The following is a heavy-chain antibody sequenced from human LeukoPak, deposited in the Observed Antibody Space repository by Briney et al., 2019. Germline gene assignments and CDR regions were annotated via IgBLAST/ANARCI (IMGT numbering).Heavy chain of an antibody. J-gene: IGHJ4*02. D-gene: IGHD6-13*01. CDR1: GYRFDIYW. Sequence: GESLKISCHGSGYRFDIYWIAWVRQMPGKGLEFIGFIYPGDSDTRYSPSFQGQVTISADKSISTAYLQWSSLKASDTAMYYCARLERSSSWPEWGDWGQGTLVTVSS. CDR2: IYPGDSDT. CDR3: ARLERSSSWPEWGD. V-gene: IGHV5-51*01.